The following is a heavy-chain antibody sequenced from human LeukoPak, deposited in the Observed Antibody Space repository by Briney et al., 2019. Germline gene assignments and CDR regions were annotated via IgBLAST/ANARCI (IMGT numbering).Heavy chain of an antibody. Sequence: SETLSLTCAVYGGSFSGYYWSWIRQPPGKGLEWIGEINHSGGTNYNPSLKSRVTISIDTSKNQFSLKLSSVTAADTAVYYCARHRILDYWGRGTLVTVSS. CDR3: ARHRILDY. J-gene: IGHJ4*02. CDR2: INHSGGT. V-gene: IGHV4-34*01. CDR1: GGSFSGYY. D-gene: IGHD1-14*01.